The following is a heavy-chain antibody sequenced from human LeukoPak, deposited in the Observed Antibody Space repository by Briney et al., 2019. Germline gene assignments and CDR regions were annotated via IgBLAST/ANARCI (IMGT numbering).Heavy chain of an antibody. V-gene: IGHV3-23*01. Sequence: PGGCLRLSCAASGFTFSSYAMSWVRQAPGKGLEWVSAISGSGGNIYYVDSVKGRFTISRDNSKNTLYLQMNSLRAEDTAVYYCAKSRDIAVAGTSYYFDYWGPGTLVTVSS. J-gene: IGHJ4*02. CDR3: AKSRDIAVAGTSYYFDY. CDR2: ISGSGGNI. CDR1: GFTFSSYA. D-gene: IGHD6-19*01.